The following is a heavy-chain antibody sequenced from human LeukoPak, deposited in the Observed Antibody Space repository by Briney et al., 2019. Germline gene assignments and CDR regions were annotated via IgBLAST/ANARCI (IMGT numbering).Heavy chain of an antibody. J-gene: IGHJ4*02. CDR2: ISTDGSQT. CDR3: VRSLRSADF. V-gene: IGHV3-74*01. Sequence: GGSLRPSCAASGVTFSNYIMHWVRQAPGKGLMWVSQISTDGSQTFYADSVKGRFTISRDNAKNTLFLQMDSLRPEDTAVYYCVRSLRSADFWGQGTLVTVSS. CDR1: GVTFSNYI.